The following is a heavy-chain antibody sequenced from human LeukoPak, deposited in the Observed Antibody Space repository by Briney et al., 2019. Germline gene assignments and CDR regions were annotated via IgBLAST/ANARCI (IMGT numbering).Heavy chain of an antibody. CDR1: GGSFSGYY. CDR3: ARREGYYYYMDV. Sequence: SETLSLTCAVYGGSFSGYYWSWIRQPPGKGLEWIGEINHSGSTNYNPSLKSRVTISVDTSKNQFSLKLSPVTAADTAVYYCARREGYYYYMDVWGKGTTVTVSS. D-gene: IGHD1-26*01. J-gene: IGHJ6*03. CDR2: INHSGST. V-gene: IGHV4-34*01.